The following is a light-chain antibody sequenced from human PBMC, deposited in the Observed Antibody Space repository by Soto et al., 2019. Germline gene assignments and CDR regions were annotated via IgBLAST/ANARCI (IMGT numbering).Light chain of an antibody. CDR2: EVI. Sequence: QSALTQPPSASGSPGQSVTISCTGISSDITYYNYVSWYQQHPGKAPKLIIYEVIKRPSGVPDRFSGSRSGNTASLTVSELQAEDEAAYYCSSYAGGNRAFGRGTKLTVL. J-gene: IGLJ2*01. V-gene: IGLV2-8*01. CDR3: SSYAGGNRA. CDR1: SSDITYYNY.